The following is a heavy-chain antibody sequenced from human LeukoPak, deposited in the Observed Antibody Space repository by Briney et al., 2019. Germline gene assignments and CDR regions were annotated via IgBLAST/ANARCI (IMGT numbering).Heavy chain of an antibody. CDR2: IGGGGPTT. V-gene: IGHV3-23*01. CDR1: GFTFSTYA. D-gene: IGHD5-18*01. J-gene: IGHJ4*02. CDR3: ARGFLGYSYGLRRDY. Sequence: PGGSLRLSCAASGFTFSTYAMNWVRQAPAKGLEWVSTIGGGGPTTDYADSVKDRFTISRDNSKNTLYLQMNSLRAEDTAVYYCARGFLGYSYGLRRDYWGQGTLVTVSS.